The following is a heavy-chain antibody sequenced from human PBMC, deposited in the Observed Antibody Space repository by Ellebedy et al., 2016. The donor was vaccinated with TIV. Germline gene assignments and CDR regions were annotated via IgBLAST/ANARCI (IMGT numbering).Heavy chain of an antibody. V-gene: IGHV3-53*01. CDR2: IYTSGDT. Sequence: PGGSLRLSCAASGFTVSANFMRWVRQAPGKGLEWVSIIYTSGDTYYTDSVKGRFTISRDNSKSTLFLQMNNLRAEDTAVYYCTRGPNKDVWGQGTTVTVSS. J-gene: IGHJ6*02. CDR1: GFTVSANF. CDR3: TRGPNKDV.